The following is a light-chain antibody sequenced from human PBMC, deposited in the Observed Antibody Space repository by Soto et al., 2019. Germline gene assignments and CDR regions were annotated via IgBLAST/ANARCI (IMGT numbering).Light chain of an antibody. CDR1: SSDVGSYNL. CDR3: CSYAGSSTPWV. CDR2: EVS. Sequence: QSALTQPASVSGSPGQSITISCTGTSSDVGSYNLVSWYQQHPGKAPKLMIYEVSKRPSGVSNRFSGSKSGNTASLTLSGLQAEDEADYYCCSYAGSSTPWVFGGGTKVTVL. J-gene: IGLJ3*02. V-gene: IGLV2-23*02.